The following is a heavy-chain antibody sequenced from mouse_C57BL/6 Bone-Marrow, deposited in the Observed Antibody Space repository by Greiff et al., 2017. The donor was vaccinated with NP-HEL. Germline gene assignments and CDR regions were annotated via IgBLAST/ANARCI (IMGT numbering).Heavy chain of an antibody. V-gene: IGHV1-54*01. CDR1: GYAFTNYL. CDR2: INPGSGGT. D-gene: IGHD1-1*01. CDR3: ARDSVVEGYFDY. Sequence: VQLQQSGAELVRPGTSVKVSCKASGYAFTNYLIEWVKQRPGQGLEWIGVINPGSGGTNYNEKFKGKATLTADKSSSTAYMQLSSLTSEDSAVYFCARDSVVEGYFDYWGQGTTLTVSS. J-gene: IGHJ2*01.